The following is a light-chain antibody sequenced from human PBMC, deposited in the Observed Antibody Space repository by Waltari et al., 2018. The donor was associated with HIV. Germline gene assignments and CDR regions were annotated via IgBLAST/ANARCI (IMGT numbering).Light chain of an antibody. J-gene: IGLJ2*01. CDR3: QVWGSSTDLRV. Sequence: SYVLTQPPSVSVAPGQTARITCGGNNIGSKGVHWYQQKPSQAPVLVVYDDSDRPSGIPERFAGSSSWNTATLTISRVEAGDEADFYCQVWGSSTDLRVFGGGTKLTVL. CDR1: NIGSKG. V-gene: IGLV3-21*02. CDR2: DDS.